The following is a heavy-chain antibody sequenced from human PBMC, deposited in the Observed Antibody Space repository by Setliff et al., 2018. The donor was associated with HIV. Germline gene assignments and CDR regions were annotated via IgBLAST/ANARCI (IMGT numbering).Heavy chain of an antibody. CDR1: GGSISSSY. D-gene: IGHD6-25*01. CDR2: IYTSGST. Sequence: SETLSLTCTVSGGSISSSYWNWIRQPPGKGLEWIGYIYTSGSTNYDPSLKSRVTISIDTSRNQFSLKLSSVTAAGTAVYYCAREGVSSGHRNWFDPWGQGTLVTVSS. V-gene: IGHV4-4*08. CDR3: AREGVSSGHRNWFDP. J-gene: IGHJ5*02.